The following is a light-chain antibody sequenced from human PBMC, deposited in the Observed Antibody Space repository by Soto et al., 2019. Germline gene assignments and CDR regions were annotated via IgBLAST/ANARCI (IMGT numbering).Light chain of an antibody. Sequence: QSALTQPASVSGSPGQSITISCTGTSSDVGTYNYVSWYQQHPGKAPKLIIYEVSNRPSGVSNRFSGPKSGNTASLTISGLQAEDEADYYCSSYTSSTDYVFGTGTKVTVL. CDR1: SSDVGTYNY. CDR3: SSYTSSTDYV. J-gene: IGLJ1*01. CDR2: EVS. V-gene: IGLV2-14*01.